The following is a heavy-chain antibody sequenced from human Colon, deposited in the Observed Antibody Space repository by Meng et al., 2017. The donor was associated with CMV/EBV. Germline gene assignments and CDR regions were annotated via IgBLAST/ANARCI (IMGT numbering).Heavy chain of an antibody. D-gene: IGHD2-2*01. V-gene: IGHV3-21*01. J-gene: IGHJ4*02. CDR3: ARDGDGYCSSTSCYVAFDY. Sequence: GESLKISCAASGFTFSSYSMNWVRQAPGKGLEWVSSISSSSSYIYYADSVKGRFTISRDNAKNSLYLQMNSLRAEDTAVYYCARDGDGYCSSTSCYVAFDYWGQGTLVPSPQ. CDR1: GFTFSSYS. CDR2: ISSSSSYI.